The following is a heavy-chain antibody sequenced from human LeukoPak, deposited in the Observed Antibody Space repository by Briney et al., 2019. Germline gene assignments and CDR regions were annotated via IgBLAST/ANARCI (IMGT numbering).Heavy chain of an antibody. D-gene: IGHD3-22*01. CDR3: ARDGAYYYHSSGYYPNY. J-gene: IGHJ4*02. Sequence: GGSLRLSCAACGFTFQSYAILGVRQAPRKGVEWVADISFVGSNKLFTDSVKGRFTISRDNSKNTLYLQMNSLRAEDTAVYYCARDGAYYYHSSGYYPNYWGQGTLVTVSS. CDR1: GFTFQSYA. V-gene: IGHV3-30*04. CDR2: ISFVGSNK.